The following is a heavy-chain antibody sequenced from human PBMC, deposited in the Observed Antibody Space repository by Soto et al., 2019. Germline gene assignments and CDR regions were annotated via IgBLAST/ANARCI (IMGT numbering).Heavy chain of an antibody. J-gene: IGHJ3*01. CDR3: MLGSGWKVFEL. Sequence: PSETLSLTCSVSGGSIRSGGYYWIWIRQPPGKGLEWIGNIYYTGSTYYNPSLKSRVTISVDTSKNQFSLKLSSVTAADTAVYYCMLGSGWKVFELWGQGKMVTVS. V-gene: IGHV4-39*01. D-gene: IGHD3-22*01. CDR1: GGSIRSGGYY. CDR2: IYYTGST.